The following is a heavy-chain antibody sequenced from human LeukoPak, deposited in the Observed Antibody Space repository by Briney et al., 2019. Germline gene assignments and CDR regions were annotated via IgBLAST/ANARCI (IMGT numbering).Heavy chain of an antibody. CDR1: GFTFSSHG. CDR3: AKDRDDYGDYIFDY. V-gene: IGHV3-33*06. Sequence: PGGSLRLSCAASGFTFSSHGMHWVRQAPGKGLEWVAVIWYDGSNKYYADSVKGRFTISRDNSKNTLYLQMNSLRAEDTAVYYCAKDRDDYGDYIFDYWGQGTLVTVSS. CDR2: IWYDGSNK. D-gene: IGHD4-17*01. J-gene: IGHJ4*02.